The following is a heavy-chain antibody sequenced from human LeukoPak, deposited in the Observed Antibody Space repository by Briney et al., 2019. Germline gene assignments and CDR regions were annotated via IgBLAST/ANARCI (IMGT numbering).Heavy chain of an antibody. V-gene: IGHV1-69*05. CDR1: GGTFSSYA. J-gene: IGHJ6*03. CDR3: ASVQDAAYYYYMDV. D-gene: IGHD3-10*02. CDR2: IIPIFGTA. Sequence: ASVKVSCKASGGTFSSYAISWVRQAPGQGLEWMGGIIPIFGTANYAQKFQGRVTITTDESTSTAYMELSSLRSEDTAVYYCASVQDAAYYYYMDVWGKGTTVTVSS.